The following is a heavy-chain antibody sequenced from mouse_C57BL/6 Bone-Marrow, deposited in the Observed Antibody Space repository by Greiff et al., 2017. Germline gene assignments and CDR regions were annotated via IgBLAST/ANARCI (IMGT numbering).Heavy chain of an antibody. J-gene: IGHJ3*01. V-gene: IGHV1-64*01. CDR2: IHPNSGST. CDR1: GYTFTSYW. Sequence: QVQLQQPGAELVKPGASVKLSCKASGYTFTSYWMHWVKQRPGQGLEWIGMIHPNSGSTNYNEKFKSKATLTVDKSSSTAYMQLSSLTSEDSAVYYCARFEGSAWFAYWGQGTLVTVSA. CDR3: ARFEGSAWFAY.